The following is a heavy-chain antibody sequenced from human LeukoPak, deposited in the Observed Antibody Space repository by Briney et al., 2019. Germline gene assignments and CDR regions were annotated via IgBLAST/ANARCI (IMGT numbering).Heavy chain of an antibody. CDR2: IYYSGST. CDR3: ARGYDSSGYYFDY. V-gene: IGHV4-59*01. J-gene: IGHJ4*02. CDR1: GGSISSYY. Sequence: PSETLSLTCTVSGGSISSYYWSWIRQPPGKGLEWIGYIYYSGSTNYNPSLKSRVTMSVDTSKNQFSLKLSSVTAADTAVYYCARGYDSSGYYFDYWGQGTLVTVSS. D-gene: IGHD3-22*01.